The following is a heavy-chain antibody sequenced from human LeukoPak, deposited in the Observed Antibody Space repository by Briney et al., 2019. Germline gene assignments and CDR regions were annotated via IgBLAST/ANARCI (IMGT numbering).Heavy chain of an antibody. CDR1: GGSFSGYY. V-gene: IGHV4-34*01. CDR2: INHSGST. J-gene: IGHJ6*03. D-gene: IGHD1-26*01. CDR3: ARGITGATVYYYYMDV. Sequence: RSSETLSLTCAVYGGSFSGYYWSWIRQPPGKGLEWIGEINHSGSTNYNPSLKSRVTISVDTSKNQFSLKLSSVTAADTAVYYCARGITGATVYYYYMDVWGKGTTVTVSS.